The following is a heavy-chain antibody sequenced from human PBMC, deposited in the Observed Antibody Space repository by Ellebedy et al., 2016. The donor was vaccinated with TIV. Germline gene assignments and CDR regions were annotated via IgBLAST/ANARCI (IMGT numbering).Heavy chain of an antibody. CDR3: ATTWRAAYTHYYYGMDV. J-gene: IGHJ6*02. CDR1: GYSFTSYW. CDR2: IYPGDSDT. V-gene: IGHV5-51*01. D-gene: IGHD3-16*01. Sequence: GESLKISCKGSGYSFTSYWIGWVRKMPGKGLVWMGIIYPGDSDTRYSPSFQGQVTISADKSISTAYLQWSSLKASDTAMYYCATTWRAAYTHYYYGMDVWGQGTTVTVSS.